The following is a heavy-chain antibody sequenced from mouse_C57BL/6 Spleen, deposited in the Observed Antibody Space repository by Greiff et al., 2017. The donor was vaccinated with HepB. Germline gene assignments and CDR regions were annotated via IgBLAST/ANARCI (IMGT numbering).Heavy chain of an antibody. V-gene: IGHV5-4*03. CDR2: ISDGGSYT. J-gene: IGHJ2*01. CDR3: ARAVTTREYFDY. D-gene: IGHD2-2*01. Sequence: EVKLMESGGGLVKPGGSLKLSCAASGFTFSSYAMSWVRQTPEKRLEWVATISDGGSYTYYPDNVKGRFTISRDNAKNNLYLQMSHLKSEDTAMYYCARAVTTREYFDYWGQGTTLTVSS. CDR1: GFTFSSYA.